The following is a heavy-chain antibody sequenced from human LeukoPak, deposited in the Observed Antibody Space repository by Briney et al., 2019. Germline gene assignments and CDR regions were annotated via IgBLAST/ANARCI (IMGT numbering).Heavy chain of an antibody. CDR3: ATDYYGSGSQNY. V-gene: IGHV1-24*01. Sequence: GASVKVSCKASGGTFSSYAISWVRQAPGKGLEWMGGFDPEDGETIYAQKFQGRVTMTEDTSTDTAYMELSSLRSEDTAVYYCATDYYGSGSQNYWGQGTLVTVSS. CDR1: GGTFSSYA. J-gene: IGHJ4*02. CDR2: FDPEDGET. D-gene: IGHD3-10*01.